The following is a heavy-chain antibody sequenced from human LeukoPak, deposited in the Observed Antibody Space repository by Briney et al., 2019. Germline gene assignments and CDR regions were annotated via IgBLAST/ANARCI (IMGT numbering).Heavy chain of an antibody. V-gene: IGHV4-59*08. CDR1: GGSISGYY. J-gene: IGHJ4*02. CDR2: IYSSGST. D-gene: IGHD6-6*01. Sequence: SETLSLTCTVSGGSISGYYWTWIRQPPGKGLEWIGYIYSSGSTNYNPSLKSRVTISVDTSRNQFSLRLSSVTAADTAVYYCARHRYTSSSSYFDFWGQGTLVTVSS. CDR3: ARHRYTSSSSYFDF.